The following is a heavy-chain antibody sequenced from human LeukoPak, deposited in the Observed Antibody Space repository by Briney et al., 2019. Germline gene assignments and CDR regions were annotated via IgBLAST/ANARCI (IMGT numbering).Heavy chain of an antibody. CDR1: GFTFSGYW. J-gene: IGHJ4*02. Sequence: PGGSLRLSCAASGFTFSGYWMHWVRQAPGKGLAWVSVIRSDGSITTYADSVKGRFTISRDTAKNTLYLQMNSLRAEDTAVYYCARDGRSGKFDKWGQGTLVSVSS. D-gene: IGHD1-26*01. CDR3: ARDGRSGKFDK. CDR2: IRSDGSIT. V-gene: IGHV3-74*01.